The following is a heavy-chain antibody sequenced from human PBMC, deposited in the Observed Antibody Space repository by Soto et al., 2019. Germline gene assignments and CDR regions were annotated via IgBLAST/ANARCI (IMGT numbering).Heavy chain of an antibody. Sequence: SVKVSCKASGGTFSSYAISWVRQAPGQGLEWMGGIIPIFGTANYAQKFQGRVTITADESTSTAYMELSSLRSEDTAVYYCAIRIAARRVYYFDYWGQGTLVTVSS. CDR3: AIRIAARRVYYFDY. J-gene: IGHJ4*02. CDR2: IIPIFGTA. V-gene: IGHV1-69*13. D-gene: IGHD6-6*01. CDR1: GGTFSSYA.